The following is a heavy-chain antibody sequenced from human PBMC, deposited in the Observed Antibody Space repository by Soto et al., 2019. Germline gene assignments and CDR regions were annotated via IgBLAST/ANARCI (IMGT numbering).Heavy chain of an antibody. CDR3: AREGHLTEQYNWFDL. CDR1: GDSLTSTNNY. J-gene: IGHJ5*02. Sequence: QVKLQESGPRLVKPSQTLSLTCNVSGDSLTSTNNYWAWIRHLPGKGLEWIGYVYYTGGTYFNPSLRSRVSMSVDTSTNQFSLILSSVTVADTAVYYCAREGHLTEQYNWFDLWGQGTLVTVSS. CDR2: VYYTGGT. V-gene: IGHV4-31*03.